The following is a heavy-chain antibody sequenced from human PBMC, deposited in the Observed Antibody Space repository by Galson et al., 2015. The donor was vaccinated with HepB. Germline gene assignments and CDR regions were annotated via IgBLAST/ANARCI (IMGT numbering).Heavy chain of an antibody. Sequence: SLRLSCAASGFTFSGYDMHWVRQATGKGLEWVSAIGTAGDPYYPGSVKGRFTISRENAKNSLYLQMNSLRAGDTAVYYCARGGYYGSGSPFDYWGQGTLVTVSS. CDR2: IGTAGDP. CDR3: ARGGYYGSGSPFDY. J-gene: IGHJ4*02. V-gene: IGHV3-13*05. D-gene: IGHD3-10*01. CDR1: GFTFSGYD.